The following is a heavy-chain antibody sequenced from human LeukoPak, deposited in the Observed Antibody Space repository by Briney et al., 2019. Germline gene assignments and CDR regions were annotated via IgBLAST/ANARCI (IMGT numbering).Heavy chain of an antibody. V-gene: IGHV3-66*01. D-gene: IGHD3-10*01. J-gene: IGHJ3*02. CDR1: GFTVSSNY. CDR3: ARAGSYYVSGSHAFDI. Sequence: PGGSLRLSCAASGFTVSSNYMNWVRQAPGKGPEWVSVIYSGGSTEYADSVKDRFTISRDTSKNILYLQMHSLRAEDTAVYYCARAGSYYVSGSHAFDIWGQGTMDTVSS. CDR2: IYSGGST.